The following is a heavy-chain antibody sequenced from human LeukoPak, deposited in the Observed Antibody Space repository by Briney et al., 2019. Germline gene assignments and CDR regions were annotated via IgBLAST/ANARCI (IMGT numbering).Heavy chain of an antibody. J-gene: IGHJ1*01. CDR2: IKKKTDRRTT. D-gene: IGHD3-3*01. V-gene: IGHV3-15*01. CDR3: VTDGGQLPYFTY. Sequence: GGSLRLSCAASGFTFPNAWIYWVRQAPGKGLEWVGRIKKKTDRRTTDYAAPMEGRFTISRDDSRNTVYLQMDSLKTEDTAVYYCVTDGGQLPYFTYWGQGTLVTVSS. CDR1: GFTFPNAW.